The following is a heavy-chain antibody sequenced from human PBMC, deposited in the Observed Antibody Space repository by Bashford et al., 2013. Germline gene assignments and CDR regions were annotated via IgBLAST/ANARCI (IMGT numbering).Heavy chain of an antibody. V-gene: IGHV1-2*02. CDR3: ARQGSSAIDY. CDR2: INPNSGGT. Sequence: WVRQAPGQGLEWMGWINPNSGGTNYAQKFQGRVTMTRDTSISTAYMELSRLRSDDTAMYYCARQGSSAIDYWGQGTLVTVSS. J-gene: IGHJ4*02. D-gene: IGHD2-2*01.